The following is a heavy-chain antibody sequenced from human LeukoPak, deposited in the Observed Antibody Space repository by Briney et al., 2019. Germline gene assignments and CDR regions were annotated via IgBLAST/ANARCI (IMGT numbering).Heavy chain of an antibody. J-gene: IGHJ4*02. CDR3: VRERVGYDTSGRGPRFDC. CDR2: IYSSGDT. Sequence: PSETLSLTCTVSGGSISNYYWRWVRQPAGKGLEWIGRIYSSGDTNYNLSLTSRVTISVDKCQNQLSLKLISVTPADTAVYYCVRERVGYDTSGRGPRFDCWGQGALVTVSP. CDR1: GGSISNYY. V-gene: IGHV4-4*07. D-gene: IGHD3-22*01.